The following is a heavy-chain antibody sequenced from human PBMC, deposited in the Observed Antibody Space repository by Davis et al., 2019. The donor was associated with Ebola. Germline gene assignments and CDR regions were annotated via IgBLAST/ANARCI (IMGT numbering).Heavy chain of an antibody. V-gene: IGHV3-21*01. CDR2: ISSSSSYI. J-gene: IGHJ4*02. D-gene: IGHD5-18*01. CDR3: ARDGRYSYGQKSGY. Sequence: GGSLRLSCAASGFTFSSYSMNWVRQAPGKGLEWVSSISSSSSYIYYADSVKGRFTISRDNAKNSLYLQMNSLRAEDTAVYYCARDGRYSYGQKSGYWGQGTLVTVSS. CDR1: GFTFSSYS.